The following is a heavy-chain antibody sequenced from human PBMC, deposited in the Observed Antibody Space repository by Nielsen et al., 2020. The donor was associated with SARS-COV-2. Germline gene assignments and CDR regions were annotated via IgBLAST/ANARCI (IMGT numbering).Heavy chain of an antibody. Sequence: GESLKISCAASRFTFSTYSMNWVRQAPGKGLEWVSSISSSSSHIFYADSVNGRFTISRDNAKNSLFLLMNSPRAEDTAVYYCARGGCSTTSCYLGMDVWGQGTTVTVSS. D-gene: IGHD2-2*01. CDR3: ARGGCSTTSCYLGMDV. V-gene: IGHV3-21*01. CDR1: RFTFSTYS. CDR2: ISSSSSHI. J-gene: IGHJ6*02.